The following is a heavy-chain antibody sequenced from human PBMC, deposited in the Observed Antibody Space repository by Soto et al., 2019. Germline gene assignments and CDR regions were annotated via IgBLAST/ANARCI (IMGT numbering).Heavy chain of an antibody. CDR1: GFTFSSYG. CDR2: ISYDGSNK. V-gene: IGHV3-30*18. J-gene: IGHJ4*02. CDR3: AKGTLGYCSGVSGPTPFDY. Sequence: QVQLVESGGGVVQPGRSLRLSCAASGFTFSSYGMHWVRQAPGKGLEWVAVISYDGSNKYYADSVKGRFTISRDNSKNTQYLQMNSLRAEDTAVYYCAKGTLGYCSGVSGPTPFDYWGQGTLVTVSS. D-gene: IGHD2-15*01.